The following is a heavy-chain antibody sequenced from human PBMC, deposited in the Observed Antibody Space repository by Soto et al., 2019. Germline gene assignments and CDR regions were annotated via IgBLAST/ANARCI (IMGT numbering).Heavy chain of an antibody. J-gene: IGHJ3*02. V-gene: IGHV1-69*02. CDR1: GGTFNVYT. D-gene: IGHD6-13*01. CDR2: IIPMLAIT. Sequence: GASVNGSCKASGGTFNVYTIIWVRQAPGQGLEWMGRIIPMLAITNYAQRFQGRVTLTADTSTTTAYMELSSLTSEDTAVYYCALGSWSGETFDIWGQGTLVTVSS. CDR3: ALGSWSGETFDI.